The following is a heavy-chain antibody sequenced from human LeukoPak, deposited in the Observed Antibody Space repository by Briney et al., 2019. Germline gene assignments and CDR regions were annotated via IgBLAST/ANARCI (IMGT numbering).Heavy chain of an antibody. CDR3: ARLYYDSSGSFAY. J-gene: IGHJ4*02. CDR1: GFIFSDHY. V-gene: IGHV3-21*01. Sequence: PGGSLRLSCAASGFIFSDHYMDWVRQAPGKGLEWVSSIRSSSSYIYYADSVKGRFTISRDNAKNSLYLQTNSLRAEDTAVYYCARLYYDSSGSFAYWGQGTLVTVSS. D-gene: IGHD3-22*01. CDR2: IRSSSSYI.